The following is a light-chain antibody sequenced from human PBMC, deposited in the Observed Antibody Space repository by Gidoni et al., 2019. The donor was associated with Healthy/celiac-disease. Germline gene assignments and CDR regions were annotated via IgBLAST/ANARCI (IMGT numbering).Light chain of an antibody. CDR2: GKN. Sequence: SSELTQDPAVSVALGQTVRITCQGDSLRSYYASWYQQNPGQAPLLVIYGKNNRPSGIPHRFSGSSSGKTASLTITGAQAEDEADYYCNSRDSSGNHPFGGGTKLTVL. CDR1: SLRSYY. CDR3: NSRDSSGNHP. V-gene: IGLV3-19*01. J-gene: IGLJ3*02.